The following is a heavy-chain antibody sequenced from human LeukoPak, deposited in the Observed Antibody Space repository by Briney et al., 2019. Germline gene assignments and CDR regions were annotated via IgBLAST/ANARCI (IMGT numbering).Heavy chain of an antibody. V-gene: IGHV1-69*13. CDR3: ARDRGMAATLAFDY. CDR1: GGTFSSYA. D-gene: IGHD2-15*01. J-gene: IGHJ4*02. CDR2: IIPIFGTA. Sequence: ASVKVSCKASGGTFSSYAISWVRQAPGQWLEWMGGIIPIFGTANYAQKFQGRVTITADESTSTAYMELSSLRSEDTAVYYCARDRGMAATLAFDYWGQGTLVTVSS.